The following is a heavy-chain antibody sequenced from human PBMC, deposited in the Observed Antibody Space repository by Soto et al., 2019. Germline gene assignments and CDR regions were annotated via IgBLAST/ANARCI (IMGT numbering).Heavy chain of an antibody. CDR1: GYTLTSYG. D-gene: IGHD1-1*01. V-gene: IGHV1-18*01. Sequence: QVQQVQSGAEVKRPGASAKVSCKASGYTLTSYGFSWVRQAPGQGLEWMGWISAYDGSTNYAQKFQGRVTMTTDTSTSTAYMELKSLRSDDTAVYYCARHNSQWPNWFDPWGQGTLVTVSS. J-gene: IGHJ5*02. CDR2: ISAYDGST. CDR3: ARHNSQWPNWFDP.